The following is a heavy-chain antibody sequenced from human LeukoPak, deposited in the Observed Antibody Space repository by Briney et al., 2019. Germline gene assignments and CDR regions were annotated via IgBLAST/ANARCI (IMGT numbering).Heavy chain of an antibody. CDR3: AREADDYDSSGYSVKYFDY. J-gene: IGHJ4*02. CDR2: YI. V-gene: IGHV3-21*01. D-gene: IGHD3-22*01. Sequence: YIYYADSVKGRFTISRDNAKNSLYLQMNSLRAADTAVYYCAREADDYDSSGYSVKYFDYWGQGTLVTVSS.